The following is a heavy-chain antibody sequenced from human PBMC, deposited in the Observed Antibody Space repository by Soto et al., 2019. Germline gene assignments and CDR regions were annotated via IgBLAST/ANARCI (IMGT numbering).Heavy chain of an antibody. Sequence: SETLSLTCTVSGGSISSYYWSWIRQPPGKGLEWIGYIYYSGTTYYNPSLKSRVTMSVDTSKNQFSLKLSSVTAADTAVYYCARRYSSAFDIWGQGTMVTVSS. CDR2: IYYSGTT. CDR1: GGSISSYY. CDR3: ARRYSSAFDI. D-gene: IGHD6-13*01. J-gene: IGHJ3*02. V-gene: IGHV4-59*04.